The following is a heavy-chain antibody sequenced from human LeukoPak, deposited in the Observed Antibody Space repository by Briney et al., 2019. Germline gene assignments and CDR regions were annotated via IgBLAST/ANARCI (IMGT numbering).Heavy chain of an antibody. CDR1: GFTFSSYS. J-gene: IGHJ5*02. CDR2: ISSSSSTI. CDR3: ARGAERGYSYGNWFDP. Sequence: PGGSLRLSCAASGFTFSSYSMNWVRQAPGKGLEWVSYISSSSSTIYYADSVKGRFTISRDNAKNSLYLQMNSLRAEDTAVYYCARGAERGYSYGNWFDPWGQGTLVTVSS. V-gene: IGHV3-48*04. D-gene: IGHD5-18*01.